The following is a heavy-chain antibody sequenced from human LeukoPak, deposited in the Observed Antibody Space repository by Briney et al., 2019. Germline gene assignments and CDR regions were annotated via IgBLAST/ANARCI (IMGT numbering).Heavy chain of an antibody. D-gene: IGHD4-17*01. CDR3: ARGPYGDYAYYFDY. Sequence: HPGGSLRLSCAASGFTFSSYEMNWVRQAPGKGLEWVSYISGSGSTIYYADSLKGRFTIPRDNAKNSLYLQMNSLRAEDTAVYYCARGPYGDYAYYFDYWGQGTLVTVSS. J-gene: IGHJ4*02. CDR1: GFTFSSYE. CDR2: ISGSGSTI. V-gene: IGHV3-48*03.